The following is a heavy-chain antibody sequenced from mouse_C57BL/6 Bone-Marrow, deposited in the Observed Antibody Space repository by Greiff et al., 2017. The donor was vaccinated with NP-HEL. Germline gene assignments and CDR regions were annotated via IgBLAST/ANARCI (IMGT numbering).Heavy chain of an antibody. Sequence: QVQLQQSGPGLVQPSQSLSITCTVSGFSLTSYGVHWVRQSPGKGLEWLGVIWSGGSTDYNAAFISRLSISKDNSKSQVVFKMNSLQADDTAIYYCASHYYGSWGYFDVWGTGTTVTVSS. J-gene: IGHJ1*03. CDR1: GFSLTSYG. V-gene: IGHV2-2*01. D-gene: IGHD1-1*01. CDR2: IWSGGST. CDR3: ASHYYGSWGYFDV.